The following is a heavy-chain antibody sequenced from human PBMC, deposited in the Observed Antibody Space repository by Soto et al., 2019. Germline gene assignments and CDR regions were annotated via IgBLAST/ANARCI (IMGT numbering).Heavy chain of an antibody. CDR1: GFTFDDYA. CDR3: AKGEGIWGSYRYASFDY. V-gene: IGHV3-9*01. D-gene: IGHD3-16*02. Sequence: GGSLRLSCAASGFTFDDYAMHWVRQAPGKGLEWVSGISWNSGSIGYADSVRGRFTISRDNAKNSLYLQMNSLRAEDTALYYCAKGEGIWGSYRYASFDYWGQGTLVTVSS. CDR2: ISWNSGSI. J-gene: IGHJ4*02.